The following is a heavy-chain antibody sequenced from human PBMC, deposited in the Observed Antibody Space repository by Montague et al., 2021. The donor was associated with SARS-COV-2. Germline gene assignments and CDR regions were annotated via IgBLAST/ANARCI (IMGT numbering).Heavy chain of an antibody. V-gene: IGHV4-31*03. D-gene: IGHD6-25*01. CDR3: AKGSGYP. CDR2: IYSSGST. CDR1: GGSVTSTTYY. J-gene: IGHJ2*01. Sequence: TLSLTCTVSGGSVTSTTYYWSWFRQRPGRGLEWVGFIYSSGSTAYSPSLENRLTMSIDTSKNQFSLRLTSANAADTAVYYCAKGSGYPWGRGTRVAVSS.